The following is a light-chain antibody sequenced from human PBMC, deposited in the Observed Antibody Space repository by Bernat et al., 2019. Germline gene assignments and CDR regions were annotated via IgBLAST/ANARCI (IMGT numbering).Light chain of an antibody. V-gene: IGLV6-57*04. CDR3: QSYDGTSPVI. Sequence: FTLTQPRSVSGSPGETVTISCTRSSGNIASNYVQGYQQSPDSGVTAVIFADYKRPSGVPDRFSGAIDSSSNSAFLKISVLQTEDEADYCCQSYDGTSPVIFGGGTKVTAL. CDR2: ADY. CDR1: SGNIASNY. J-gene: IGLJ2*01.